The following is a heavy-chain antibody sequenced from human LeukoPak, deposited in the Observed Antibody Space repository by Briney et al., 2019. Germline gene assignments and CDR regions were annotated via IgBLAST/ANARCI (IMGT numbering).Heavy chain of an antibody. Sequence: SETLSLTCSVSGDSISNRNSYWVWIRQPPGKGLEWLGSVFFSGRAYYNESLQRRVTISVDTSKNQFSLKLSSVTAADTAVYYCARHYSSSSYFLGEKRFDYWGQGTLVTVSS. CDR3: ARHYSSSSYFLGEKRFDY. V-gene: IGHV4-39*01. J-gene: IGHJ4*02. CDR2: VFFSGRA. D-gene: IGHD6-6*01. CDR1: GDSISNRNSY.